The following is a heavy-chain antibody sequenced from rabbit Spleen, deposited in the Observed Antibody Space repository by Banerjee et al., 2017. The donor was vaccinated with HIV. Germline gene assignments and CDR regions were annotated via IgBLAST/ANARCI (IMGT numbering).Heavy chain of an antibody. V-gene: IGHV1S45*01. CDR2: IDAGSSGST. CDR3: ARDTSSSFSSYGMDL. CDR1: GFSFSSSYY. Sequence: QEQLVESGGGLVQPGGSLTLTCTASGFSFSSSYYMCWVRQAPGKGLDWIACIDAGSSGSTYYASWAKGRFTISKTSSTTVTLQMTSLTAADTATYFCARDTSSSFSSYGMDLWGPGTLVTVS. D-gene: IGHD1-1*01. J-gene: IGHJ6*01.